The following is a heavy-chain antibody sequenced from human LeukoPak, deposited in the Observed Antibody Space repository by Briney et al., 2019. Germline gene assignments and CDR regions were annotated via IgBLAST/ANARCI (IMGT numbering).Heavy chain of an antibody. V-gene: IGHV4-34*01. Sequence: SETLSLTCAVYGGSFSGYYWSWIRQPPGKGLEWIGEINHSGSTNYNPSLKSRVTISVDTSKNQFSLKPSSVTAADTAVYYCARNTRRIVVVPAAFDYWGQGTLVTVSS. CDR1: GGSFSGYY. CDR3: ARNTRRIVVVPAAFDY. D-gene: IGHD2-2*01. J-gene: IGHJ4*02. CDR2: INHSGST.